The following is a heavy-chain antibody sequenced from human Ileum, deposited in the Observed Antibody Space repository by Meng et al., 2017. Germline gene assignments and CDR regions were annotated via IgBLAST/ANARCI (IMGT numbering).Heavy chain of an antibody. CDR1: GDSISNPF. CDR3: VRDSLAVREHITDY. D-gene: IGHD3-10*01. J-gene: IGHJ4*02. CDR2: VYSSGST. V-gene: IGHV4-4*07. Sequence: SETLSLTRTVSGDSISNPFWSWTRQPAGKGLEWVGRVYSSGSTDYNPSPKTRLTMSVDTSKNQFSLKLNSVTAADTAIYYCVRDSLAVREHITDYWGQGTLVTVSS.